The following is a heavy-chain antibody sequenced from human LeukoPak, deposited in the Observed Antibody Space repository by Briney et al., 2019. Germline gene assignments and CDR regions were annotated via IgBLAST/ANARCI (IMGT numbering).Heavy chain of an antibody. V-gene: IGHV4-39*01. Sequence: PSETLSLTCTVSGGSISNSNYYWGWLRQPPGQGLEWIGSIYYSGSTYYNPSLKSRVTISVDTSKNQFSVKLSSVTVTDTAVYYCANYDYIDYTFDYWGQGTLVTVSS. D-gene: IGHD4-11*01. J-gene: IGHJ4*02. CDR3: ANYDYIDYTFDY. CDR1: GGSISNSNYY. CDR2: IYYSGST.